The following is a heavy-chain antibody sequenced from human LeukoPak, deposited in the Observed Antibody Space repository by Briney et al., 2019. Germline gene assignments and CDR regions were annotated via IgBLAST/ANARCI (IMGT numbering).Heavy chain of an antibody. CDR2: ITGSYESI. Sequence: GGSLRLSCAASGFTFSTHAMSWVRQAPGRGLEGVSGITGSYESIYYADSVKGRFTISRDNSKNTLYLQMNSLRAEDTAVYYCAKFWAFCADSSCYTADYWGQGTLVTVSS. J-gene: IGHJ4*02. CDR3: AKFWAFCADSSCYTADY. D-gene: IGHD2-2*02. CDR1: GFTFSTHA. V-gene: IGHV3-23*01.